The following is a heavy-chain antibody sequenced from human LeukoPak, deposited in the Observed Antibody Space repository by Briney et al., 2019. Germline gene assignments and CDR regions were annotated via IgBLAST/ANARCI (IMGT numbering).Heavy chain of an antibody. Sequence: SEALSLTCAVYGGSFSAYYWSWIRQPPGKGLEWIGEINHSGSTNYNPSLKSRVTISVDTSKNQFSLKLSSVTAADTAVYYCARGGTVPYYYYGMDVWGQGTTVTVSS. D-gene: IGHD2-2*01. CDR1: GGSFSAYY. V-gene: IGHV4-34*01. CDR3: ARGGTVPYYYYGMDV. CDR2: INHSGST. J-gene: IGHJ6*02.